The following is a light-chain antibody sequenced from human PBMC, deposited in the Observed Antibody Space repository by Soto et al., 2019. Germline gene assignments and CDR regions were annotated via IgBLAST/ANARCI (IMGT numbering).Light chain of an antibody. J-gene: IGKJ3*01. CDR3: QQRSNGFT. V-gene: IGKV3-11*01. CDR1: QSVGNY. CDR2: DAS. Sequence: EIVLTQSPATLSLSPGERATLSCRASQSVGNYLAWYQQKPGQAPRLLIYDASNRATGIPARFSGSGSGTDFTLTISSLEPEDFAVYYCQQRSNGFTFGPGTKVDIK.